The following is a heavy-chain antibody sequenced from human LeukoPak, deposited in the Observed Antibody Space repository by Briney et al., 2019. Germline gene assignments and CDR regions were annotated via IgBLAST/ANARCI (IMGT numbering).Heavy chain of an antibody. J-gene: IGHJ4*02. CDR1: GYTFTSYY. V-gene: IGHV1-46*01. D-gene: IGHD3-10*01. CDR2: INPSGGST. CDR3: ARGEEYYGSGSFDYYFDY. Sequence: GASVKVSCKSSGYTFTSYYMHRVRQAPGQGHEWMGIINPSGGSTSYAQKFQGRVTMTRDTSTSTVYMELSSLRSEDTAVYYCARGEEYYGSGSFDYYFDYWGQGTLVTVSS.